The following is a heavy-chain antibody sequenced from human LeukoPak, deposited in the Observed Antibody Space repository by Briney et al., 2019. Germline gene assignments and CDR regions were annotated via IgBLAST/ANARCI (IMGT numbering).Heavy chain of an antibody. D-gene: IGHD3-10*01. CDR3: ARGYYGSGTSNGFDI. V-gene: IGHV4-59*01. CDR1: GVSITSYY. J-gene: IGHJ3*02. CDR2: SGNA. Sequence: SETLSLTCTVSGVSITSYYWSWIRQPPGRGLEWIAYSGNANYNPSLKRRVTISVDTSKNQFSLKLTSVTAADTAFYYCARGYYGSGTSNGFDIWGQGTMVTVSS.